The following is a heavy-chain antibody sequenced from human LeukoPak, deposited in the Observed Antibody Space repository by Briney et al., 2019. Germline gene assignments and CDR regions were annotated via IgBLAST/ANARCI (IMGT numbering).Heavy chain of an antibody. CDR1: GFTFSNYW. D-gene: IGHD6-6*01. V-gene: IGHV3-7*01. Sequence: PGGSLRLSCAASGFTFSNYWINWVRQAPGKGLEWVANIKPDGSEKYYVDSVKGRFTISRDNAKNSLYLQMNSLRAEDTAVFYCARARDEYSTSSAFDYWGQGTPVTVSS. CDR2: IKPDGSEK. CDR3: ARARDEYSTSSAFDY. J-gene: IGHJ4*02.